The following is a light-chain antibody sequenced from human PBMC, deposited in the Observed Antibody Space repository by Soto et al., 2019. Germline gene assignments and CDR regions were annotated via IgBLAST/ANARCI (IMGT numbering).Light chain of an antibody. J-gene: IGKJ4*01. CDR1: QSVRSE. V-gene: IGKV3-15*01. CDR2: GAS. CDR3: QQYERWPPLT. Sequence: EIVMTQSPASLSVSPGEIVTLYFSASQSVRSELAWYQQKSGQPPRLLIYGASTRATGIPARFSGSGSGTEFALTINDLQSEDFAVYYCQQYERWPPLTFGGGTKVDIK.